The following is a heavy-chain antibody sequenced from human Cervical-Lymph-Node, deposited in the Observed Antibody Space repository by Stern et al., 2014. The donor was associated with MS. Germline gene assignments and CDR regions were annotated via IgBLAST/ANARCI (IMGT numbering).Heavy chain of an antibody. Sequence: VQLLESGPGLLKPSETLSLTCTVSGGSIKGYYWSWIRQPPGRGLEWIGYIASSGSTNYNPSLKSRVTISVDTSKNHVSLKLTSVAAADTAVYYCAREGVKLSGDGGGYYHDYWGQGILVTVSS. CDR3: AREGVKLSGDGGGYYHDY. CDR1: GGSIKGYY. V-gene: IGHV4-59*01. J-gene: IGHJ4*02. D-gene: IGHD1-26*01. CDR2: IASSGST.